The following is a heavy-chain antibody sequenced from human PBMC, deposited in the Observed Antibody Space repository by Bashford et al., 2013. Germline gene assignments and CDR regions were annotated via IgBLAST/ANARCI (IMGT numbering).Heavy chain of an antibody. CDR1: GYTLTELS. CDR3: ATVLSRGLEWLWDWFDP. J-gene: IGHJ5*02. D-gene: IGHD3-3*01. V-gene: IGHV1-24*01. CDR2: FDPEDGET. Sequence: ASVKVSCKVSGYTLTELSMHWVRQAPGKGLEWMGGFDPEDGETIYAQKFQGRVTMTEDTSTDTAYMELSSLRSEDTAVYYCATVLSRGLEWLWDWFDPWGQGTLVTVSS.